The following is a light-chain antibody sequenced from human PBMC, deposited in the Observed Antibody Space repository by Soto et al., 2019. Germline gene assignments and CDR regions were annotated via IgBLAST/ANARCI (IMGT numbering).Light chain of an antibody. Sequence: QSALTQPPSVSGAPGQRVTISCTGSNSNIGAGYDVHWCQQLPGTAPKLLIYGNSNRPSGVPDRFSGSTSGTSASLAITGLQAEDEADYYCQSYDSSLSVVFGGGTKLTVL. V-gene: IGLV1-40*01. J-gene: IGLJ2*01. CDR1: NSNIGAGYD. CDR3: QSYDSSLSVV. CDR2: GNS.